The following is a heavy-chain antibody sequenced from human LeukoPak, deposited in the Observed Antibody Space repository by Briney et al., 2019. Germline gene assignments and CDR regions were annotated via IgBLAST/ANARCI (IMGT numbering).Heavy chain of an antibody. Sequence: GGSLRLSCAASGFTFSSYGMHWVRQAPGKGLEWVAVIWSDGSNKYYADSVKGRFTISRDNSKNTLYLQMNSLRAEDTAVYYCANLYYDSSGLLGSVRRRLDVWGKGTTVTVSS. CDR3: ANLYYDSSGLLGSVRRRLDV. CDR1: GFTFSSYG. CDR2: IWSDGSNK. J-gene: IGHJ6*04. V-gene: IGHV3-33*06. D-gene: IGHD3-22*01.